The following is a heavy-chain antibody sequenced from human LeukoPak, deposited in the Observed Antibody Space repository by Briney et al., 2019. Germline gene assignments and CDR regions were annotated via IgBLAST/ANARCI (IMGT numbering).Heavy chain of an antibody. V-gene: IGHV1-2*02. CDR1: GYTFTGYY. J-gene: IGHJ6*02. CDR3: ARDIVVVPAADYYYGMDV. CDR2: INPNSGGT. D-gene: IGHD2-2*01. Sequence: ASVKVSCKASGYTFTGYYMHWVRQAPGQGLEWMGWINPNSGGTNYAQEFQGRVTMTRDTSISTAYMELSRLRSDDTAVYYCARDIVVVPAADYYYGMDVWGQGTTVTVSS.